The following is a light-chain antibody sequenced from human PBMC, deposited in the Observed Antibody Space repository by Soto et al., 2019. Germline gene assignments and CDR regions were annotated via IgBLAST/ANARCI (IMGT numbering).Light chain of an antibody. Sequence: DIVVTQSPLSLSVSPGQTASISCQTSESLLNSEGKTYLSWFLQRPGQPPRLLIYEVFNRFSGVPERVSGSGSVTDFTLIISLVEAEDVGIYYCMQSAQFPFIFGPGTKVETK. CDR2: EVF. V-gene: IGKV2D-29*01. J-gene: IGKJ3*01. CDR1: ESLLNSEGKTY. CDR3: MQSAQFPFI.